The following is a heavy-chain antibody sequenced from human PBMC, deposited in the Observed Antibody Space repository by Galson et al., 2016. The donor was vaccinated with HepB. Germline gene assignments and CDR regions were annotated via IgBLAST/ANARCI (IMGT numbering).Heavy chain of an antibody. CDR2: INAGNGKT. CDR3: ARDRASMAYFYGLDV. D-gene: IGHD2/OR15-2a*01. Sequence: SVKVSCKASGYTFTSYAMHWVRQAPGQRLEWMGWINAGNGKTKYSQNFQGRVTIIRDTPASTAYMELSSLRSEDTAVYYCARDRASMAYFYGLDVWGQGTTVTVSS. V-gene: IGHV1-3*01. CDR1: GYTFTSYA. J-gene: IGHJ6*02.